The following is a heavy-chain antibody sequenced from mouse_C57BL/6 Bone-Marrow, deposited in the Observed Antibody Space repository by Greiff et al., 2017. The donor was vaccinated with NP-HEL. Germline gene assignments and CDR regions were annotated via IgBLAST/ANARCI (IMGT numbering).Heavy chain of an antibody. D-gene: IGHD1-1*01. CDR3: ARWGNTEVATDY. Sequence: QVQLQQSGAELARPGASVKLSCKASGYTFTSYGISWVMQRTGEGLEWIVEIYPRSGNTYYNETFKGTATLTADKSSSTAYMELLSLTSEDSAVYFCARWGNTEVATDYWGQGTTLTVSS. V-gene: IGHV1-81*01. CDR1: GYTFTSYG. CDR2: IYPRSGNT. J-gene: IGHJ2*01.